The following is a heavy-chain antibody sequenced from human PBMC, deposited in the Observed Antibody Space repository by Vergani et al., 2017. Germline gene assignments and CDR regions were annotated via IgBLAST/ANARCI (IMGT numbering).Heavy chain of an antibody. Sequence: QVRLVESGGGVVQTGGSLRLSCEASGFTFSDYNMHWVRQAPGKGLEWVAVIWYDGLTRYVADSVKGRFTISRDNSKKMMSLQMNSLRVEDTAVYYCARGGKGIIMVVPSTHLWGQGTQVSVS. V-gene: IGHV3-33*01. J-gene: IGHJ4*02. D-gene: IGHD2-15*01. CDR1: GFTFSDYN. CDR2: IWYDGLTR. CDR3: ARGGKGIIMVVPSTHL.